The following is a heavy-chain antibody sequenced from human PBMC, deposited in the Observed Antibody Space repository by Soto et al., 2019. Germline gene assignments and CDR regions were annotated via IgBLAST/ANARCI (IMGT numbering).Heavy chain of an antibody. D-gene: IGHD3-22*01. V-gene: IGHV3-30*18. Sequence: QVQLVESGGGVVQPGRSLRLSCAASGFSFSGFGMHWVRQAPGKGLEWVAAILYDGNNKYYADSVKGRFTISRDNSKNTLFLEMNSLRAEDTAMYYCAKLTGGYYDTSGYPQDFDLWGRGTLVTVSS. J-gene: IGHJ2*01. CDR2: ILYDGNNK. CDR3: AKLTGGYYDTSGYPQDFDL. CDR1: GFSFSGFG.